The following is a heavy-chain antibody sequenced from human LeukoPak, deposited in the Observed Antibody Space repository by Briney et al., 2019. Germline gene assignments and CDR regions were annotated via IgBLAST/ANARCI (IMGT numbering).Heavy chain of an antibody. CDR2: ISSSGSIT. D-gene: IGHD3-22*01. CDR3: ARETYYYDSSTYFRATDY. J-gene: IGHJ4*02. V-gene: IGHV3-11*04. Sequence: GGSLRLSYAASGFTFSDYYMSWIRQAPGKGLEWVSYISSSGSITYYADSVKGRFTISRDNAKNSLYLQMNSLRAEDTAVYYCARETYYYDSSTYFRATDYWGQGTLVTVSS. CDR1: GFTFSDYY.